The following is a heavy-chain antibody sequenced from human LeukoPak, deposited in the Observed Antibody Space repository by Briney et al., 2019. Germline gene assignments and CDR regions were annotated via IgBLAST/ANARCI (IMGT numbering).Heavy chain of an antibody. V-gene: IGHV3-33*01. D-gene: IGHD5-18*01. Sequence: GGSLRLSCAASGFTFSSYGMHWVRQAPGKGLEWVAVIWYDGSNKYYADSVKGRFTISRDNSKNTLYLQMNSLRAEDTAVYYCARGGARGYSYGSFLDYWGQGTRVTVSS. CDR2: IWYDGSNK. CDR1: GFTFSSYG. CDR3: ARGGARGYSYGSFLDY. J-gene: IGHJ4*02.